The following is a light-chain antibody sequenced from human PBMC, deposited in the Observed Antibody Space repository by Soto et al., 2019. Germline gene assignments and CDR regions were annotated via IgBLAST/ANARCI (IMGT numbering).Light chain of an antibody. CDR2: TAS. Sequence: DIKMTQSPSSLSASVGDRVTITCRASQYISNYLNWYQQKSGTAPKLLIHTASTLQSVVPSRFSGRGSGPDFTLTISSVQPDDFAIYFCQQSYSTPPPFGQGTTLEIK. J-gene: IGKJ2*01. V-gene: IGKV1-39*01. CDR1: QYISNY. CDR3: QQSYSTPPP.